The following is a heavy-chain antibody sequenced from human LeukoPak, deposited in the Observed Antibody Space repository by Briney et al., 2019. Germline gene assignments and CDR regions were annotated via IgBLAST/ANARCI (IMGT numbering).Heavy chain of an antibody. Sequence: GGSLRLSCAASGFTFSSYAMSWVRQAPGKGLEWVSAISGSGGSTYYADSVKGRFTISRDNSKNTLYLQMNSLRAEDTAVYYCANDALLWFGESPFDYWGQGTLVTVSS. CDR2: ISGSGGST. CDR1: GFTFSSYA. D-gene: IGHD3-10*01. J-gene: IGHJ4*02. V-gene: IGHV3-23*01. CDR3: ANDALLWFGESPFDY.